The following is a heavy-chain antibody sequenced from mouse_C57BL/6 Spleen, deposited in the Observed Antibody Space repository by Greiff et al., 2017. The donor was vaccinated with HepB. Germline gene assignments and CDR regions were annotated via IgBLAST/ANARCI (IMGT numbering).Heavy chain of an antibody. V-gene: IGHV1-54*01. J-gene: IGHJ3*01. D-gene: IGHD3-2*02. CDR2: INPGSGGT. CDR1: GYAFTNYL. Sequence: QVQLKESGAELVRPGTSVKVSCKASGYAFTNYLIEWVKQRPGQGLEWIGVINPGSGGTNYNEKFKGKATLTADKSSSTAYMQLSSLTSEDSAVYFCARRGAAQATPFAYWGQGTLVTVSA. CDR3: ARRGAAQATPFAY.